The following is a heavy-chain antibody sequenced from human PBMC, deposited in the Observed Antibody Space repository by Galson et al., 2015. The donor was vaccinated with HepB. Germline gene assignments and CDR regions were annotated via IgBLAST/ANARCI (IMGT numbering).Heavy chain of an antibody. CDR3: ARVPDSSFLPDY. J-gene: IGHJ4*02. CDR1: GFTFSSYA. V-gene: IGHV3-30*04. D-gene: IGHD6-13*01. Sequence: SLRLSCAASGFTFSSYAMHWVRQAPGKGLEWVAVISYDGSNKYYADSVKGRFTISRDNSKNTLYLQMNSLRAEDTAVYYCARVPDSSFLPDYWGQGTLVTVSS. CDR2: ISYDGSNK.